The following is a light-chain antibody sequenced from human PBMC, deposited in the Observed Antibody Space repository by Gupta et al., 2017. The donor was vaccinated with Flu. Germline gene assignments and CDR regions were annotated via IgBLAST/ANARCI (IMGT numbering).Light chain of an antibody. CDR1: QTVVASF. J-gene: IGKJ2*01. Sequence: EIVLTQSPGSLSLSPGEGATLSCRASQTVVASFLAWYQQQPGQAPRLLIYGASTRAPGIPDRFSGSGSGTDFTLTISRLEPEDFAVYYCQHYSGSRAFTFGQGTKLEI. CDR2: GAS. V-gene: IGKV3-20*01. CDR3: QHYSGSRAFT.